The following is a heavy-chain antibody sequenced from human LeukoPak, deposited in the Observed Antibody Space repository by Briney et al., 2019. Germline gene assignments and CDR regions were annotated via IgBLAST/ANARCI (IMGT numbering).Heavy chain of an antibody. V-gene: IGHV4-39*01. CDR3: ARLQHLYYGSRSYYFDY. D-gene: IGHD3-10*01. CDR1: GGSISSSSYY. CDR2: IYYSGST. J-gene: IGHJ4*02. Sequence: SETLSLTCTVSGGSISSSSYYWGWIRQPPGKGLEWIGSIYYSGSTYYNPSLKSRVTISVDTSKNQLSLKLSSVTAADTAVYYCARLQHLYYGSRSYYFDYWGQGTLVTVSS.